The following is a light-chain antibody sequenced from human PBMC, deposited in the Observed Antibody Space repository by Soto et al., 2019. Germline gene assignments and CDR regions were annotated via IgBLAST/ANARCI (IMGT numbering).Light chain of an antibody. CDR1: QSVTSSY. J-gene: IGKJ5*01. CDR3: QHYDSLPIT. CDR2: AAS. Sequence: EIVLTQSPGTLSLSPGERATLSCRASQSVTSSYLAWYQQKPGQAPRLLMYAASSRATGIPDRFSGSGSGTDFTLTISRLEPEDFAVFYCQHYDSLPITFGQGTRLENK. V-gene: IGKV3-20*01.